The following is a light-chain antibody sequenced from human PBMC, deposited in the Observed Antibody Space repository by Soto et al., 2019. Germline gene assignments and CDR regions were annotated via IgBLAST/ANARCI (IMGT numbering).Light chain of an antibody. CDR2: GAS. CDR3: QQYGSART. Sequence: EIVLTQSPGTLALSPGKRATLSCRASKSVSSNYLAWYQQKPGQAPRLLIYGASSRATGIPDRFSGSGSGTDFTLSISRLEPEDFAVYYCQQYGSARTFGQGTKV. J-gene: IGKJ1*01. CDR1: KSVSSNY. V-gene: IGKV3-20*01.